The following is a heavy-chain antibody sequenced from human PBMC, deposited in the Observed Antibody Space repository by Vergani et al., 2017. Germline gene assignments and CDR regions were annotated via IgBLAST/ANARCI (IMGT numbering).Heavy chain of an antibody. J-gene: IGHJ6*03. CDR2: INHSGST. CDR1: GGSFSGYY. V-gene: IGHV4-34*01. CDR3: ARARQGRAARPVYYMDV. D-gene: IGHD6-6*01. Sequence: QVQLQQWGAGLLKPSETLSLTCAGYGGSFSGYYWSWIRQPPGKGLEWIGEINHSGSTNYNPSLKSRVTISVDTSKNQLSLKLSSVTAADTAVYYCARARQGRAARPVYYMDVWGEGTTVTVSS.